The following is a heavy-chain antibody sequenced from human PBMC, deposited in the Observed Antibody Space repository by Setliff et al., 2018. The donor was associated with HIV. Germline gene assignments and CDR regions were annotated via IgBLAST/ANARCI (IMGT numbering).Heavy chain of an antibody. CDR3: ARDRPNCSGGSCRRSYYYGMDV. V-gene: IGHV1-2*02. J-gene: IGHJ6*02. Sequence: ASVKVSCKASGYTFTGYYMHWVRQAPGQGLEWMGWINPNSGGTNYAQKFQGRVTMTGDTSISTAYMELSRLRSEDTAVYYCARDRPNCSGGSCRRSYYYGMDVWGQGTTVTVSS. CDR1: GYTFTGYY. D-gene: IGHD2-15*01. CDR2: INPNSGGT.